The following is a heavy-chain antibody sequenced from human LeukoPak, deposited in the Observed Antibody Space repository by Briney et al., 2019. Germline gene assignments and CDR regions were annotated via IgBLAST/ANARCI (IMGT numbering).Heavy chain of an antibody. V-gene: IGHV1-2*02. CDR1: GYTFTAYF. Sequence: ASVKGSCKASGYTFTAYFMHWVRQAPGQGPEWMGWINPSSGGTKFAQRFQGRVTMTRDTSISTAYLELSSLTSDDTAVYYCARDGVYSTDFDAFDIWGQGTMVTVSS. CDR2: INPSSGGT. D-gene: IGHD6-13*01. CDR3: ARDGVYSTDFDAFDI. J-gene: IGHJ3*02.